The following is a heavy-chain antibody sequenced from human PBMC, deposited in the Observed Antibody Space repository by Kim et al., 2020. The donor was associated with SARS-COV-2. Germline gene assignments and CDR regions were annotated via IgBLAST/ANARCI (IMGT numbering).Heavy chain of an antibody. CDR3: AKDLGDIVVVLGYYYYYYGMDV. D-gene: IGHD2-2*01. CDR2: ISYDGSNK. Sequence: GGSLRLSCAASGFTFSSYGMHWVRQAPGKGLEWVAVISYDGSNKYYADSVKGRFTISRDNSKNTLYLQMNSLRAEDTAVYYCAKDLGDIVVVLGYYYYYYGMDVWGQGTTVTVSS. CDR1: GFTFSSYG. J-gene: IGHJ6*02. V-gene: IGHV3-30*18.